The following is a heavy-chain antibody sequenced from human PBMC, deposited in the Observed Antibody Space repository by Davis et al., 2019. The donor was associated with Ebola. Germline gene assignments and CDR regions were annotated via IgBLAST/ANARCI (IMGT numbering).Heavy chain of an antibody. CDR2: INHSGST. J-gene: IGHJ4*02. D-gene: IGHD6-19*01. CDR1: GFTFSSYW. Sequence: GSLRLSCAASGFTFSSYWMSWVRQAPGKGLEWIGEINHSGSTNYNPSLKSRVTISVDTSKNQFSLKLSSVTAADTAVYYCARREVGGIAVFDYWGQGTLVTVSS. CDR3: ARREVGGIAVFDY. V-gene: IGHV4-34*01.